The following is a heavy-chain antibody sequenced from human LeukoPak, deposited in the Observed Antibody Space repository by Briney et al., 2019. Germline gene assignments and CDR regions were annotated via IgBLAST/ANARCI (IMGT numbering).Heavy chain of an antibody. J-gene: IGHJ2*01. CDR2: IYHSGST. Sequence: SETLSLTCTVSGGSISSYYWGWIRQPPGKGLEWIGSIYHSGSTYYNPSLKSRVTISVDTSKNQFSLKLSSVTAADTAVYYCASAQGWYFDLWGRGTLVTVSS. V-gene: IGHV4-39*07. CDR1: GGSISSYY. CDR3: ASAQGWYFDL.